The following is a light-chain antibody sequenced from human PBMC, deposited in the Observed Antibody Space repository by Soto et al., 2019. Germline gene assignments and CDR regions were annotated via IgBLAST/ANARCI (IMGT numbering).Light chain of an antibody. CDR2: EVS. J-gene: IGLJ1*01. V-gene: IGLV2-23*02. CDR3: CSYAGSSTPYV. CDR1: SSDVGSYNL. Sequence: QSALTQPASVSGSPGQSITISCTGTSSDVGSYNLVSWYQQHPGKAPKLMIYEVSKRPSGVSNRFSGSKSGYTASLTISGLQAEDEADYYCCSYAGSSTPYVFGTGTKLTVL.